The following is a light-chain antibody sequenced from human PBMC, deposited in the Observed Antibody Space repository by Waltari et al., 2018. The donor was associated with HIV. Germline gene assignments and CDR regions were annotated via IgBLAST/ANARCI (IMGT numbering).Light chain of an antibody. J-gene: IGKJ4*01. V-gene: IGKV3-20*01. CDR2: GAS. CDR1: QNVSNSY. Sequence: EIELTKSPGTLSSAPGERATLSCRAIQNVSNSYLAWYQQVPGQAPRLLISGASNKAAGIPGRFSGGGSGTDFSLTINRLEPEDFAVYYCQQYGSSPLAFGGGTKVEIK. CDR3: QQYGSSPLA.